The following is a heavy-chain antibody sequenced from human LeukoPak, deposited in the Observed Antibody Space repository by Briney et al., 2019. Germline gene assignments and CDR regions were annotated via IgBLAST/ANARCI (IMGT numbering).Heavy chain of an antibody. Sequence: ASVKVSCKASGYTFTSYGISWVRQAPGQGLEWMGWISAYNGNTNYAQKLQGRVTMTTDTSTSTAYMELRSLRSDDTAVYYCARDAPDGYDSSGYYTWGQGTLVTVSS. CDR2: ISAYNGNT. CDR3: ARDAPDGYDSSGYYT. D-gene: IGHD3-22*01. CDR1: GYTFTSYG. J-gene: IGHJ4*02. V-gene: IGHV1-18*01.